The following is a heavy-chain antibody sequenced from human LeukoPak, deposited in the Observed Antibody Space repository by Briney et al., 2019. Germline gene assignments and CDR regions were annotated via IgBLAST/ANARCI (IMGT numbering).Heavy chain of an antibody. V-gene: IGHV3-74*01. CDR3: ARDPRRATRQRGAFDI. J-gene: IGHJ3*02. CDR1: GFTINNYW. CDR2: INSDGSSI. D-gene: IGHD1-26*01. Sequence: GGSLRLSCAASGFTINNYWMHWVRQAPGKGLVWVSRINSDGSSISYADSVKGRFTISRDNAKNSLYLQMNSLRAEDTAVYYCARDPRRATRQRGAFDIWGQGTMVTVSS.